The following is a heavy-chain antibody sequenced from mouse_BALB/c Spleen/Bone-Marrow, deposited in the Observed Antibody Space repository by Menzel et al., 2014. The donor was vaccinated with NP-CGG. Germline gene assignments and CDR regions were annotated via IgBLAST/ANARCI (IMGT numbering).Heavy chain of an antibody. J-gene: IGHJ2*01. CDR2: IWAGGST. Sequence: QVQLQQSGPGLVAPSQSLSITCTVSGFSLTSYGVNWVRQPPGKGLEWLGVIWAGGSTNYNSALMSRMSIRKDNSQSQVFLKMNSLQTDDTAMYYCARNYGSSYFGYWGQGTTLTVSS. CDR1: GFSLTSYG. D-gene: IGHD1-1*01. V-gene: IGHV2-9*02. CDR3: ARNYGSSYFGY.